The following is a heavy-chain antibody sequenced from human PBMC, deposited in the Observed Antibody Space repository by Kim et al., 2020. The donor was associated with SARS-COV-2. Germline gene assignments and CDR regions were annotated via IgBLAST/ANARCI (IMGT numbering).Heavy chain of an antibody. Sequence: SETLSLTCTVSGGSISSYYWSWIRQPPGKGLEWIGYIYYSGSTNYNPSLKSRVTISVDTSKNQFSLKLSSVTAADTAVYYCVWFGEEQAFDIWGQGTMVTVSS. J-gene: IGHJ3*02. CDR3: VWFGEEQAFDI. D-gene: IGHD3-10*01. V-gene: IGHV4-59*01. CDR1: GGSISSYY. CDR2: IYYSGST.